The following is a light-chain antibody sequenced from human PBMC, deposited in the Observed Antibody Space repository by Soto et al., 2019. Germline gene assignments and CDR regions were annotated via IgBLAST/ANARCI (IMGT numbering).Light chain of an antibody. CDR2: AAS. V-gene: IGKV3-20*01. Sequence: ESVLAQSPATLSLSPGERATLSCRASQSLDSSLAWFQQKPGQAPRLLIYAASRRATGIPDRFSGSGSGTDFTLTISRLEPEDFAVYYCQQYGSSPWTFGQGTKVDIK. CDR3: QQYGSSPWT. J-gene: IGKJ1*01. CDR1: QSLDSS.